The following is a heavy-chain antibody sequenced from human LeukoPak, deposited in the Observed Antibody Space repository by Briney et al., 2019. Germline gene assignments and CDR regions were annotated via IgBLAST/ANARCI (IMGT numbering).Heavy chain of an antibody. V-gene: IGHV3-21*01. CDR2: ISSTSSYI. Sequence: GGSLRLSCAASGFTFSSYNMNWVRQAPGKGVEGAASISSTSSYIYYADSVKGRFTISRDNAKNSLYLQMNSLRAEDTAVYYCASYGDYSDAFDIWGQGTMVTVSS. CDR3: ASYGDYSDAFDI. D-gene: IGHD4-17*01. CDR1: GFTFSSYN. J-gene: IGHJ3*02.